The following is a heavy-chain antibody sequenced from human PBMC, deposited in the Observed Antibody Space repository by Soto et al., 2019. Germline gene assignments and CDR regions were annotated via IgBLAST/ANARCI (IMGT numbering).Heavy chain of an antibody. Sequence: GGSLRLSXAASGFTFSSCAMHWVRQAPGKGLEWVAVISYDGSNKYYADSVKGRLTISRDHSKNTLYLQMNSLRAEDTAVYYCARERVIGYCSSTSCYTSYHFDYWGQGTLVTVSS. V-gene: IGHV3-30-3*01. D-gene: IGHD2-2*02. CDR2: ISYDGSNK. CDR1: GFTFSSCA. CDR3: ARERVIGYCSSTSCYTSYHFDY. J-gene: IGHJ4*02.